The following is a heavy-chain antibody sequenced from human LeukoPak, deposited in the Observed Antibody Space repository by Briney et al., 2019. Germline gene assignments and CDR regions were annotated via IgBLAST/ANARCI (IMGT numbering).Heavy chain of an antibody. Sequence: ASVKVSCKASGYTFTGYYMHWVRQAPGQGLEWTGWINPNSGGTNYAQKFQGRVTMTRDTSISTAYMELSRLRSDDTAVYYCARSPPQRMELRYDYWGQGTLVTVSS. D-gene: IGHD1-7*01. V-gene: IGHV1-2*02. CDR3: ARSPPQRMELRYDY. J-gene: IGHJ4*02. CDR1: GYTFTGYY. CDR2: INPNSGGT.